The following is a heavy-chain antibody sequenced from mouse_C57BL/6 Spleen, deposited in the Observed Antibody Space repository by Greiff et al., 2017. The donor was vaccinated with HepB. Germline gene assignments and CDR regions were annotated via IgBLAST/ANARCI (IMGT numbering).Heavy chain of an antibody. J-gene: IGHJ2*01. V-gene: IGHV1-4*01. Sequence: VQLQQSGAELARPGASVKMSCKASGYTFTSYTMHWVKQRPGQGLDWIGYINPSSGYTKYNQKFKDKATLTADKSSSTAYMQLSSLTSEDSAVYYCARYYYGSSYDYWGQGTTLTVSS. CDR3: ARYYYGSSYDY. D-gene: IGHD1-1*01. CDR2: INPSSGYT. CDR1: GYTFTSYT.